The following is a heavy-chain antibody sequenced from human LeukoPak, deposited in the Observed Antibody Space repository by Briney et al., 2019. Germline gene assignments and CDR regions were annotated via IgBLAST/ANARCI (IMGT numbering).Heavy chain of an antibody. D-gene: IGHD4-17*01. CDR3: ARDHDYAFDN. J-gene: IGHJ4*02. Sequence: GGSLRLSCAASGFTFSSYPMNWVRQAPGKGLEWISHIRDSGSTDYADSVKGRFTISRDNAKSSLYLQLNSLRAEDTAVYFCARDHDYAFDNWGQGTLVAVSS. CDR2: IRDSGST. V-gene: IGHV3-48*01. CDR1: GFTFSSYP.